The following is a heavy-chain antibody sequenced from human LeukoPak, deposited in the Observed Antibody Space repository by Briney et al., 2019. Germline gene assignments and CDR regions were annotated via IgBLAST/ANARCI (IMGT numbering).Heavy chain of an antibody. CDR1: VDSVSSNSVT. V-gene: IGHV6-1*01. Sequence: SQTLSLTCAISVDSVSSNSVTWNWIRQSPSRGLEWLGRTYYRSTWYNDYAVSVRGRITVNPDTSKDQFSLHLNSVTPEDTAVYYCARRLTQYDCFDPWGQGILVTVSS. J-gene: IGHJ5*02. CDR2: TYYRSTWYN. CDR3: ARRLTQYDCFDP. D-gene: IGHD2-2*01.